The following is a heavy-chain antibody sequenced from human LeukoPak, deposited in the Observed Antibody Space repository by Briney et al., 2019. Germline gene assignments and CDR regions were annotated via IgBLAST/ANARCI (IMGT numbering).Heavy chain of an antibody. Sequence: SETLSLTCTVSGGSISSSSYYWGWIRQPPGKGLEWIGSIYYSGSTYYNPSLKSRVTISVDTSKNQFSLKLSSVTAADTAVYYCARGYCSGGSCYSHWEYFDYWGQGTLVTVSS. CDR3: ARGYCSGGSCYSHWEYFDY. D-gene: IGHD2-15*01. CDR1: GGSISSSSYY. J-gene: IGHJ4*02. CDR2: IYYSGST. V-gene: IGHV4-39*07.